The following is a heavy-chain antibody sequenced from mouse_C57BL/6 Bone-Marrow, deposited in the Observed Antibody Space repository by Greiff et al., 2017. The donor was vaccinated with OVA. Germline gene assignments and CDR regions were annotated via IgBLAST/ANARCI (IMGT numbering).Heavy chain of an antibody. CDR3: AREGDSSGYPDY. CDR2: IHPNSGNT. D-gene: IGHD3-2*02. Sequence: QVQLQQPGAELVKPGASVKLSCKASGYTFTSYWMHWVKQRPGQGLEWIGMIHPNSGNTYYNEKFKGKATLTADKSSSTAYMELRSLTSEDSAVYFCAREGDSSGYPDYWGQGTTLTVSS. V-gene: IGHV1-64*01. CDR1: GYTFTSYW. J-gene: IGHJ2*01.